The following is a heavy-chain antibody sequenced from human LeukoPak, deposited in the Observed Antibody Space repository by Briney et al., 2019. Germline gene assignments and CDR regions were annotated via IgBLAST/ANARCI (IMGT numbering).Heavy chain of an antibody. J-gene: IGHJ4*02. D-gene: IGHD3-10*01. CDR1: GLTLSTYG. V-gene: IGHV3-64D*06. CDR3: VKVGYPGGSYDY. CDR2: ISSNGGST. Sequence: GRSLRLSCAVSGLTLSTYGMHWVRQAPGKGLEYVSAISSNGGSTYYADSVKDRFTISRDNSKNTLYLQMSSLRAEDTAVYYCVKVGYPGGSYDYWGQGTLVTVSS.